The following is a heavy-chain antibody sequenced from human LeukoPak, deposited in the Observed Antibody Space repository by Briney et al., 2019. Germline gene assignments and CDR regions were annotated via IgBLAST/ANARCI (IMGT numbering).Heavy chain of an antibody. CDR1: DDSVDTYY. J-gene: IGHJ5*02. CDR2: IYNRGST. CDR3: AMSNTVRRPFFDP. D-gene: IGHD4-11*01. Sequence: SETLSLTCIGSDDSVDTYYCSWIRQAPGKGLEWIGYIYNRGSTKYNPSLKSRATISVDTSKNQFSLKLTSVTAADRAVYYCAMSNTVRRPFFDPWGQGTLVTVSS. V-gene: IGHV4-59*02.